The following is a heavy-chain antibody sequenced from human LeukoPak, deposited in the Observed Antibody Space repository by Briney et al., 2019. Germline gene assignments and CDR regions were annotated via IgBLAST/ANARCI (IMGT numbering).Heavy chain of an antibody. V-gene: IGHV3-23*01. CDR2: YSGSGGST. D-gene: IGHD2-15*01. CDR1: GFTFSSYA. CDR3: ANRDIVVVVAATDDY. J-gene: IGHJ4*02. Sequence: PGGSLRLSCAASGFTFSSYARSWVRRAPGKGLEWVSAYSGSGGSTYYADSVKGRFTISRDNSKNTLYLQMNSLRAEDTAVYYCANRDIVVVVAATDDYWGQGTLVTVSS.